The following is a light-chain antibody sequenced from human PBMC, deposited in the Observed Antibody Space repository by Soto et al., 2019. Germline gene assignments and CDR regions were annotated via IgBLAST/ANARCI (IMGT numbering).Light chain of an antibody. CDR1: SSDVGDYNY. J-gene: IGLJ3*02. CDR2: DVS. CDR3: SSDGGRNNVM. Sequence: QSALTQPPSASGSPGQSVTISCTGTSSDVGDYNYVSWYQQHPGKAPKLIIYDVSKRPSGVPDRFSGYKSGNTASLTVSGLAAEDADDYCCSSDGGRNNVMFGGGTKLTVL. V-gene: IGLV2-8*01.